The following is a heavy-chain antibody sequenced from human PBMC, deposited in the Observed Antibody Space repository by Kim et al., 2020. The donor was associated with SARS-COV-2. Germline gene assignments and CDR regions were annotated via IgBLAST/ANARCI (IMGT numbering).Heavy chain of an antibody. D-gene: IGHD6-13*01. CDR3: ARVSEGGSSWYYFDS. CDR2: ISSSNSYT. Sequence: GGSLRLSCAASGFTFSDYYMSWIRQAPGKGLEWVSYISSSNSYTNLADAVKGRFTITRDNAKNSLYLQMKSLRPEYTDMYYCARVSEGGSSWYYFDSWGQGSMVTVSS. J-gene: IGHJ4*02. V-gene: IGHV3-11*05. CDR1: GFTFSDYY.